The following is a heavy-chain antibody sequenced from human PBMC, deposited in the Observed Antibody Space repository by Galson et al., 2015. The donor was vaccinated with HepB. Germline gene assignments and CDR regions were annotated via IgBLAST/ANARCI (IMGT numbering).Heavy chain of an antibody. CDR2: IWYDGSNK. Sequence: SLRLSCAASGFTFSSYGMHWVRQAPGKGLEWVAVIWYDGSNKYYADSVKGRFTISRDNSKNTLYLQMNSLRAEDTAVYYCARDLWGRSSGWSRISDAFDIWGQGTMVTVSS. D-gene: IGHD6-19*01. CDR1: GFTFSSYG. V-gene: IGHV3-33*01. J-gene: IGHJ3*02. CDR3: ARDLWGRSSGWSRISDAFDI.